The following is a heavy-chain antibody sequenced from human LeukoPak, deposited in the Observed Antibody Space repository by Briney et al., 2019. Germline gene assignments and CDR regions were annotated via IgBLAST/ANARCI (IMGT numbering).Heavy chain of an antibody. CDR3: ARGYYDFWSGYYNNYYYGMDV. V-gene: IGHV1-8*01. Sequence: PVASVKVSCKASGHTFTSYDINLVRQATGQGLEWMGWMNPNSGNTGYAQKFQGRVTMTRNTSISTAYMELSSLRSEDTAVYYCARGYYDFWSGYYNNYYYGMDVWGQGTTVTVSS. D-gene: IGHD3-3*01. J-gene: IGHJ6*02. CDR1: GHTFTSYD. CDR2: MNPNSGNT.